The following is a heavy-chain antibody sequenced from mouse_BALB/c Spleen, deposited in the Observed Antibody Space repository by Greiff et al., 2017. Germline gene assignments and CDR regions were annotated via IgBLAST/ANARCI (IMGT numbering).Heavy chain of an antibody. CDR3: TRWLLSDY. Sequence: VKLMESGAELVRPGASVTLSCKASGYTFTDYEMHWVKQTPVHGLEWIGAIDPETGGTAYNQKFKGKATLTADKSSSTAYMELRSLTSEDSAVYYCTRWLLSDYWGQGTTLTVSS. J-gene: IGHJ2*01. V-gene: IGHV1-15*01. CDR1: GYTFTDYE. CDR2: IDPETGGT. D-gene: IGHD2-3*01.